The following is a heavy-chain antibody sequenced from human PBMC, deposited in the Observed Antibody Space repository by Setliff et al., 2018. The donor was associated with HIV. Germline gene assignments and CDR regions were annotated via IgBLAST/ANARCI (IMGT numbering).Heavy chain of an antibody. Sequence: SETLSLTCPVSGGSISSGTYYWRWIRQPAGKGLEWIGRIYTSGSTNYNPSLKTRVTLSVDTSKSQFSLRLSSVTAAATAVYYCARGYSGYVGFTSMDVWGQGTTVTVSS. CDR1: GGSISSGTYY. D-gene: IGHD1-26*01. J-gene: IGHJ6*02. V-gene: IGHV4-61*02. CDR2: IYTSGST. CDR3: ARGYSGYVGFTSMDV.